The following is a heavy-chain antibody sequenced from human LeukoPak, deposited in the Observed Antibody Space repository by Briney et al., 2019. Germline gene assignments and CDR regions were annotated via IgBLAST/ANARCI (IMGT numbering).Heavy chain of an antibody. CDR2: ISSYNGNT. V-gene: IGHV1-18*01. Sequence: GASVKVSCKASGYTFTSYGISWVRQAPGQGLEWMEWISSYNGNTNYPQKLQGRVTMTTDTSTSTAYMELRSLRSDDTAVYYCARLSRSYPENTDYWGQGTLVTVSS. CDR3: ARLSRSYPENTDY. CDR1: GYTFTSYG. D-gene: IGHD3-16*02. J-gene: IGHJ4*02.